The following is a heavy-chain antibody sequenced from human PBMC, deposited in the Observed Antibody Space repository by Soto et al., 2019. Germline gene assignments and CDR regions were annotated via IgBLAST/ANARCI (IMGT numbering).Heavy chain of an antibody. J-gene: IGHJ4*02. CDR2: IVPDGSEK. D-gene: IGHD2-2*01. V-gene: IGHV3-7*01. CDR1: GFTFGTYW. Sequence: GGSLRLSCAASGFTFGTYWMSWVRRAPGKGLEWVATIVPDGSEKYYVDSVKGRFTISRDNAKNSLYLQMQSLRAEDTAMYYCARLPIVVVPAAAERDYWGQGTLVTVSS. CDR3: ARLPIVVVPAAAERDY.